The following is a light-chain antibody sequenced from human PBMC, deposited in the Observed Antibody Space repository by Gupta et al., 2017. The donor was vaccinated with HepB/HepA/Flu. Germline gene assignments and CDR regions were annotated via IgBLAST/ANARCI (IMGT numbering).Light chain of an antibody. J-gene: IGKJ3*01. CDR1: QSIGNY. V-gene: IGKV3-11*01. CDR2: AAS. CDR3: QQRNILPIP. Sequence: ERVLTQSPATLSVSPGERPTLSCRASQSIGNYLACYHHKPGQAPRLLIYAASTWATGIPARFTGTGTGTEFTLTISTLETEDAAVYYCQQRNILPIPFGPGTKVDIK.